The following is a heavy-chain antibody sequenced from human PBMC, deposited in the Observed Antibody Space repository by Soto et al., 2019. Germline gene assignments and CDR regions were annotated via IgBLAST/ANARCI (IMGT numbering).Heavy chain of an antibody. V-gene: IGHV1-24*01. J-gene: IGHJ4*02. CDR3: ATRSRLLWFGELLPSGTCALDY. D-gene: IGHD3-10*01. Sequence: ASVKVSCKVSGYTLTELSMHWVRQAPGKGLEWMGGFDPEDGETIYAQKFQGRVTMTEDTSTDTAYMELSSLRSEDTAVYYCATRSRLLWFGELLPSGTCALDYWGQGTLVTVSS. CDR2: FDPEDGET. CDR1: GYTLTELS.